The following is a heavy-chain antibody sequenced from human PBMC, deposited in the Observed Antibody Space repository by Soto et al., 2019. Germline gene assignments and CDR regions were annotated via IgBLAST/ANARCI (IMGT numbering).Heavy chain of an antibody. J-gene: IGHJ4*02. D-gene: IGHD6-19*01. CDR1: SASISSEQR. CDR3: ARSFGWYATDQ. V-gene: IGHV4-4*02. CDR2: IHHSGST. Sequence: QMQLQESGPGLVKPSETLSLTCAVSSASISSEQRWSWVRQPPGKGLEWIGEIHHSGSTNKNPSLKSRVTTSVDKSKNQFSLNLNSVTDADTAVYSCARSFGWYATDQWGQGTLVIVSS.